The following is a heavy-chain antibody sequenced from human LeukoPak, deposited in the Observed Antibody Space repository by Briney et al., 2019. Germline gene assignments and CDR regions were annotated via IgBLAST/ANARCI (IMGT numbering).Heavy chain of an antibody. CDR2: IYPGDSDT. CDR3: ARRGEAMDPFDY. Sequence: GESLKISCKDSGYSFTSYWIGWVRQMPGKGLEWMGIIYPGDSDTRYSPSFQGQVTISADKSINTAYLQWTSLKASDTAIYYCARRGEAMDPFDYWGQGTLVTVSS. V-gene: IGHV5-51*01. CDR1: GYSFTSYW. J-gene: IGHJ4*02. D-gene: IGHD5-18*01.